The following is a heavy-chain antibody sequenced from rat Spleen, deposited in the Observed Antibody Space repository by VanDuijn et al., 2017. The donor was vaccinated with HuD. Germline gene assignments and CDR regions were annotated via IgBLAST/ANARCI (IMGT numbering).Heavy chain of an antibody. J-gene: IGHJ2*01. CDR2: ISYDGGST. CDR3: TTTGGDY. CDR1: GFTFSNYG. D-gene: IGHD1-11*01. V-gene: IGHV5-20*01. Sequence: EVQLVESDGGLVQPGRSLKLSCAASGFTFSNYGMAWVRQAPKKGLEWVAYISYDGGSTYYRDPVKGRFTISRDNAKSTLYLQMDSLRSEDTATYYCTTTGGDYWGQGVMVTVSS.